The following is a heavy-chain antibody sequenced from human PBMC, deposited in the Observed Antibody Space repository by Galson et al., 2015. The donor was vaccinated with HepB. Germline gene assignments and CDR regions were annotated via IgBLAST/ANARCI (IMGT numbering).Heavy chain of an antibody. CDR1: GFTFSSYG. V-gene: IGHV3-30*02. D-gene: IGHD2-2*01. CDR3: AKDDIVVVPGRGYRSPFDY. Sequence: SLRLSCAASGFTFSSYGMHWVRQAPGKGLEWVAFIRYDGSNKYYADSVKGRFTISRDNSKNTPYLQMNSLRAEDTAVYYFAKDDIVVVPGRGYRSPFDYWGQGTLVTVSS. J-gene: IGHJ4*02. CDR2: IRYDGSNK.